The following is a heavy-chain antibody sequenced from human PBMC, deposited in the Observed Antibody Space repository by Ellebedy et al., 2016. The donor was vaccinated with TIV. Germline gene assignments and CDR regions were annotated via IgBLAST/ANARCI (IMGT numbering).Heavy chain of an antibody. CDR1: GGSFSGYY. Sequence: SETLSLXXAVYGGSFSGYYWSWIRQPPGKGLEWIGEINHSGSTYYNPSLKSRVTISVDTSKNQFSLKLSSVTAADTAVYYCARLGDYCSSTSCYPNYYYYGMDVWGQGTTVTVSS. J-gene: IGHJ6*02. V-gene: IGHV4-34*01. CDR2: INHSGST. D-gene: IGHD2-2*01. CDR3: ARLGDYCSSTSCYPNYYYYGMDV.